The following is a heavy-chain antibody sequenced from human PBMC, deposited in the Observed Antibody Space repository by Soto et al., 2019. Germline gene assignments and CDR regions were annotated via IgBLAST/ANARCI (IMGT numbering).Heavy chain of an antibody. J-gene: IGHJ5*02. Sequence: PGGSLRLSCAASGFSFSGSAIHWVRQASGKGLEWVGRIKNKSNNYATAYAASVKGRFTVSRDDSKNTAYLQMNSLKIEDTAVYYCTRLPNWNFRFDPWGQGTLVTVSS. CDR1: GFSFSGSA. CDR3: TRLPNWNFRFDP. D-gene: IGHD1-7*01. CDR2: IKNKSNNYAT. V-gene: IGHV3-73*01.